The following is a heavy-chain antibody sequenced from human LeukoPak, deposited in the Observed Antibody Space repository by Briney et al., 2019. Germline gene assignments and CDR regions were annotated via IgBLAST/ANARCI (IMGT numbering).Heavy chain of an antibody. Sequence: GGSLRLSCAASGFTFSSYALHWVRQAPGKGLEWVAAISYDGVNKFYANSVKGRFTISRDNSKNTLYLQMNSLRAEDTAVYYCAKDHISRDGLWSFDHWGRGTLVTVSS. D-gene: IGHD5-24*01. J-gene: IGHJ4*02. V-gene: IGHV3-30-3*01. CDR3: AKDHISRDGLWSFDH. CDR2: ISYDGVNK. CDR1: GFTFSSYA.